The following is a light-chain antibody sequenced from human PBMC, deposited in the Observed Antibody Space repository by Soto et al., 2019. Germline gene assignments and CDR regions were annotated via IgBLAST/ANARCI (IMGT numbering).Light chain of an antibody. CDR1: QGISNY. Sequence: DIQMTQSPSSLSASVGDRVTITCRASQGISNYLAWYQQKPGKVAKLLIYASSTMQSGVPSRFSGSVTGTDFSMTISRLQPEDVATYYCQKYHSSPLTFGVGTKVKIK. V-gene: IGKV1-27*01. CDR3: QKYHSSPLT. J-gene: IGKJ4*01. CDR2: ASS.